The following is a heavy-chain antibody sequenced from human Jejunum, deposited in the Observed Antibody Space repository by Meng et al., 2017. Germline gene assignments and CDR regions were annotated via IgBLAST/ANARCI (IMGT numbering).Heavy chain of an antibody. CDR2: ISDSGVDT. V-gene: IGHV3-23*01. J-gene: IGHJ4*02. Sequence: GESLKTSCAASGFTFSSYAMSWVRLAPGKGLEWVSAISDSGVDTHYIDSVKGRFTISRDNSKNTLFLQMNGLRGEDTAEYYCAKGPPRSGRLDYWGQGALVTVSS. D-gene: IGHD2-15*01. CDR3: AKGPPRSGRLDY. CDR1: GFTFSSYA.